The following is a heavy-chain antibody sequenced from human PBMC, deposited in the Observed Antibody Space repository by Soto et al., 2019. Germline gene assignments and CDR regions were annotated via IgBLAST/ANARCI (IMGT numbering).Heavy chain of an antibody. D-gene: IGHD6-6*01. CDR2: IIPIFGTA. J-gene: IGHJ6*02. CDR3: ARNGIAARPSYYYCYYGMDV. CDR1: GGTFSSYA. V-gene: IGHV1-69*01. Sequence: QVQLVQSGAEVKKPGSSVKVSCKASGGTFSSYAISWVRQAPGQGLEWMGGIIPIFGTANYAQKFQGRVTITADESTSTAYMELSSLRSEDTAVYYCARNGIAARPSYYYCYYGMDVWGQGTTVTV.